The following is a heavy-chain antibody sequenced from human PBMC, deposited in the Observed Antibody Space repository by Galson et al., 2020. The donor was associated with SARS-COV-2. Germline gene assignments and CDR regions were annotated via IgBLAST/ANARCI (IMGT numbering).Heavy chain of an antibody. J-gene: IGHJ4*02. V-gene: IGHV3-30*03. CDR2: ISYDGSNK. D-gene: IGHD5-18*01. Sequence: GESLKISCAASGFTFSSYGMHWVRQAPGKGLEWAAVISYDGSNKYYADSVKGRFTISRDNSKNTLYLQMNSLRAEDTAVYYCARDRGYSYGETLLDYWGQGTLVTVSS. CDR3: ARDRGYSYGETLLDY. CDR1: GFTFSSYG.